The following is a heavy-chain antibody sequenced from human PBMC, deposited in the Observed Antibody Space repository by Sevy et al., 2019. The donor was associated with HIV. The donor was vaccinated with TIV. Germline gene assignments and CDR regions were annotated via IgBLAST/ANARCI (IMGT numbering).Heavy chain of an antibody. CDR1: GYTFTSYR. J-gene: IGHJ4*02. Sequence: ASVKVSCHTSGYTFTSYRISWVRQAPGQGLEWIGWISAHNGDTDYVRNFQGRVTMITETSTSTAYMELRSLRSDDTAVYYCARAYCRGGRCYSLAYWGQGTLVTVSS. CDR3: ARAYCRGGRCYSLAY. D-gene: IGHD2-15*01. CDR2: ISAHNGDT. V-gene: IGHV1-18*01.